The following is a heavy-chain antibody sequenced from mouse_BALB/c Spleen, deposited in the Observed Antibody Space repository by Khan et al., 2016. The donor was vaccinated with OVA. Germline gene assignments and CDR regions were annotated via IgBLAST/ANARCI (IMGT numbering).Heavy chain of an antibody. Sequence: VQLKESGGDFVRPGGSLKLSCAASGFTFSTYDMSWVRQTPDKRLEWVATINTGGVYTYYPDSVKGRFTISRDNAKNTLYLQLSSLKSEDTAIYYCARLAYYYNSEGFAYWGQGTLVTVSA. V-gene: IGHV5-6*01. CDR3: ARLAYYYNSEGFAY. CDR2: INTGGVYT. CDR1: GFTFSTYD. J-gene: IGHJ3*01. D-gene: IGHD1-1*01.